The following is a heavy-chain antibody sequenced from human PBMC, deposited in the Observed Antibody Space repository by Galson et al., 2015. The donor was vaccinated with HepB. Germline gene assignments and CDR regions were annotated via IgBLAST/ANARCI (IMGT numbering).Heavy chain of an antibody. CDR1: GFTFSSYW. J-gene: IGHJ4*02. D-gene: IGHD3-22*01. Sequence: SLRLSCAASGFTFSSYWMSWVRQAPGKGLEWVANIKQDGSEKYYVDSVKGRFTISRDNAKNSLYLQMNSLRAEDTAVYYCARDGFVSYYDSSGYFDYWGQGTLVTVSS. V-gene: IGHV3-7*01. CDR3: ARDGFVSYYDSSGYFDY. CDR2: IKQDGSEK.